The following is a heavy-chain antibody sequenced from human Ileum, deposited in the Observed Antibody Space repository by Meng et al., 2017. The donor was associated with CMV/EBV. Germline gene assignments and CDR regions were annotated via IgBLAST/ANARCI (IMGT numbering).Heavy chain of an antibody. CDR3: ANEQSIGIAVTGIFDF. D-gene: IGHD6-19*01. Sequence: LHVSGPGLLKPSESLCLTCTAARASPIGFFWCSLRQPAGKRLEWIGRIYSIGTTFYNPSLESRVTMSIDTSKNQFSLRLASVTAADTAVYFCANEQSIGIAVTGIFDFWGQGALVTVSS. J-gene: IGHJ4*02. CDR2: IYSIGTT. V-gene: IGHV4-4*07. CDR1: RASPIGFF.